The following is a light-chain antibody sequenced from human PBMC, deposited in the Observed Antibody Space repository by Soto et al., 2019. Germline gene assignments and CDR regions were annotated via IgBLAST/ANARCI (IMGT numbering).Light chain of an antibody. CDR1: SSDVGKYDR. Sequence: QSALTQPPSVSGSPGQSVTISCTGTSSDVGKYDRVSWYQQPPGTAPKLIIYEVTNRPSGVPARFSGSKSGNTASLTISGLQADYVADYYCTSYTSISRYVFGAGTNVTVV. J-gene: IGLJ1*01. V-gene: IGLV2-18*02. CDR2: EVT. CDR3: TSYTSISRYV.